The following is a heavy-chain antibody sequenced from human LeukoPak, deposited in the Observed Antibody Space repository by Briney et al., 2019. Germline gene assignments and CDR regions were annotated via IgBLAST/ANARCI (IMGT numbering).Heavy chain of an antibody. D-gene: IGHD6-13*01. J-gene: IGHJ6*02. CDR2: ISYDGSNK. CDR1: GFTFSSYG. Sequence: GGSLRLSCAAPGFTFSSYGMHWVRQAPGKGLEWVAVISYDGSNKYYADSVKGRFTISRDNSKNTLYLQMNSLRAEDTAVYYCAKGAAGLYYYYYYGMDVWGQGTTVTVSS. V-gene: IGHV3-30*18. CDR3: AKGAAGLYYYYYYGMDV.